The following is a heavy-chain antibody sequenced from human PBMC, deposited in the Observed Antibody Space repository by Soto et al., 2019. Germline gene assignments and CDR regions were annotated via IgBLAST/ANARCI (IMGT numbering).Heavy chain of an antibody. Sequence: GGSLRLSCAASGFTFSTYSMNWVRQAPGKGLEWVSFISSRSTYIYYADSLKGRFTISRDNAKNSLYLQMNSLRAEDTAVYYCARDLQVGAFDFDSWGQGTLVTVSS. D-gene: IGHD2-15*01. V-gene: IGHV3-21*01. CDR2: ISSRSTYI. J-gene: IGHJ4*02. CDR3: ARDLQVGAFDFDS. CDR1: GFTFSTYS.